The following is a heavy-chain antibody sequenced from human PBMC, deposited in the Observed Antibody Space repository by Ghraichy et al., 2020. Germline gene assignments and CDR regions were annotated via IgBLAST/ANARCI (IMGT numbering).Heavy chain of an antibody. CDR2: INSDGGST. CDR3: IKDLVGGGFGAYGMDV. J-gene: IGHJ6*02. Sequence: ALRLSCAASGFTFSSYWMHWVRQAPGKGLVWVSRINSDGGSTTYADSVKGRFTISKDNAKNTLYLQMNSLRAEDTAVYYCIKDLVGGGFGAYGMDVWGQGTTVTVSS. D-gene: IGHD2-21*01. V-gene: IGHV3-74*01. CDR1: GFTFSSYW.